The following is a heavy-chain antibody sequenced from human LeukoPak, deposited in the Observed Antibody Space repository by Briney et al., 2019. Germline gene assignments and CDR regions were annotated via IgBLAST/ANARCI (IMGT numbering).Heavy chain of an antibody. V-gene: IGHV3-23*01. D-gene: IGHD4-23*01. CDR2: ISGSGGST. CDR1: GFTVSSNY. J-gene: IGHJ4*02. CDR3: AKGGKDGNSGRSLYYFDY. Sequence: GGSLRLSCAASGFTVSSNYMSWVRQAPGKGLEWVSAISGSGGSTYYADSVKGRFTISRDNSKNTLYLQMNSLRAEDTAVYYCAKGGKDGNSGRSLYYFDYWGQGTLVTVSS.